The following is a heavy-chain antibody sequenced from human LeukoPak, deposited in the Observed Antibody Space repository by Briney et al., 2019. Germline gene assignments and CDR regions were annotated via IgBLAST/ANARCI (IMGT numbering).Heavy chain of an antibody. CDR3: AKAKGDYDDY. J-gene: IGHJ4*02. CDR1: GFTFSSYG. CDR2: ISYDGSNK. Sequence: PGGSLRLSCAASGFTFSSYGMHWVRQAPGKGLEWVAVISYDGSNKYYADSVKGRFTISRDNSKNTLYLQMNSLRAEDTAVYYCAKAKGDYDDYWGQGTPVTVSS. V-gene: IGHV3-30*18.